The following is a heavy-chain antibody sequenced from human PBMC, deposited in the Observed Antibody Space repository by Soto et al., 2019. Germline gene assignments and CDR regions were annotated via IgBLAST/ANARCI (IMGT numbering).Heavy chain of an antibody. V-gene: IGHV1-69*01. Sequence: QVQLVQSGAEVKKPGSSVKVSCKASGGTFSSYAISWVRQAPGQGLEWMGGIIPIFGTANYAQKFQGRVTITADESTSTAYMELSSLRSEDTAVYYCARERGRITMIVVVSGWFDPWGQGTLVTVSS. CDR1: GGTFSSYA. D-gene: IGHD3-22*01. CDR2: IIPIFGTA. CDR3: ARERGRITMIVVVSGWFDP. J-gene: IGHJ5*02.